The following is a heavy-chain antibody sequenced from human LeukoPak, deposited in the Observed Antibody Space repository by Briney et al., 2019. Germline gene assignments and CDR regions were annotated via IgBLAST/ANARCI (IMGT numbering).Heavy chain of an antibody. Sequence: TGGSLGLSCAASGFTLSGSAMHWVRQASGKGLEWVGRIRSKANSYATAYGASVKGRFTISRDDSKNTAYLHLNSLKTEDTAVYYCTGITMIVETFDIWGQGTMVTVSS. D-gene: IGHD3-22*01. CDR2: IRSKANSYAT. V-gene: IGHV3-73*01. CDR3: TGITMIVETFDI. CDR1: GFTLSGSA. J-gene: IGHJ3*02.